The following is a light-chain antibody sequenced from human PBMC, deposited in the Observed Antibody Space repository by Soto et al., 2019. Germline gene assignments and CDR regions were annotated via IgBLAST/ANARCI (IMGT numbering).Light chain of an antibody. CDR3: QAWDSSHVV. Sequence: SYELTQPSSVSVSPGQTASITCSGDKLGDKYACWYQQKPGQSPVLVIYQDSKRPSGIPERFSGSNSGNTATLTISGTQAMDEADYYCQAWDSSHVVFGGGTKLTVL. CDR1: KLGDKY. V-gene: IGLV3-1*01. CDR2: QDS. J-gene: IGLJ2*01.